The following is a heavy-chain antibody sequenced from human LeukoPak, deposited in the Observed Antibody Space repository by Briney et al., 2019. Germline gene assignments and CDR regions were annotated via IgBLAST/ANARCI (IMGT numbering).Heavy chain of an antibody. CDR1: GGAFRGYY. V-gene: IGHV4-34*01. J-gene: IGHJ2*01. CDR3: ASGRPSSSWPLRSWRYFDL. CDR2: INHSGST. Sequence: PSQTLSLTPAVYGGAFRGYYWRWIPQRPGKGVEWIGEINHSGSTNYNPSLKSRVTISVYTSKNQVSLKLSSVTVADTAVYYCASGRPSSSWPLRSWRYFDLWGRGTLVTVSS. D-gene: IGHD6-6*01.